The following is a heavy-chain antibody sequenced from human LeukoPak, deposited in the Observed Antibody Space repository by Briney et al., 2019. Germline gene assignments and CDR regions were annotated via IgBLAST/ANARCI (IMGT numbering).Heavy chain of an antibody. CDR3: ARGGGLDV. CDR2: INHNGNVN. V-gene: IGHV3-7*03. J-gene: IGHJ6*02. CDR1: GFTFSSYA. D-gene: IGHD3-16*01. Sequence: GGSLRLSCAASGFTFSSYAMSWVRQAPGKGPEWVASINHNGNVNYYVDSVKGRFTISRDNAKNSLYLQMSNSRAEDTAVYFCARGGGLDVWGQGATVTVSS.